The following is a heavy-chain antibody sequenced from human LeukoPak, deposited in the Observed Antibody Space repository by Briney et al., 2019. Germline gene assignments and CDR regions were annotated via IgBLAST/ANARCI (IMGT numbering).Heavy chain of an antibody. V-gene: IGHV1-2*02. Sequence: ASVKVSCKASGGTFSSYAISWVRQAPGQGLEWMGWINPNSGGTNYAQKFQGRVTMTRDTSISTAYMELSRLRSDDTAVYYCARPIGSGTYFNWFDPWGQGTLVTVSS. J-gene: IGHJ5*02. CDR2: INPNSGGT. CDR1: GGTFSSYA. D-gene: IGHD3-10*01. CDR3: ARPIGSGTYFNWFDP.